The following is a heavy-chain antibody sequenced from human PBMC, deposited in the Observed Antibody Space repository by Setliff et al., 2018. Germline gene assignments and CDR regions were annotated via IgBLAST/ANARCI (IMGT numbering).Heavy chain of an antibody. V-gene: IGHV4-61*02. CDR2: IYTSGST. Sequence: PSETLSLTCTVSGGSISSGSYYWSWIRQPAGKGLEWIGRIYTSGSTNYNPSLKSRVTISIDTSKNQFSLKLSSVTAADTAVYYCARDFDSSGNFDYWGQGTQVTVSS. CDR1: GGSISSGSYY. J-gene: IGHJ4*02. D-gene: IGHD3-22*01. CDR3: ARDFDSSGNFDY.